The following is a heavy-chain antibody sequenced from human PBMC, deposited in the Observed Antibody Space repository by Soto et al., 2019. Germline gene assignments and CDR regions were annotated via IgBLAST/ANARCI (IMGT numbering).Heavy chain of an antibody. D-gene: IGHD3-22*01. CDR2: ISAYHGNT. Sequence: QFQLVQSGAEVKKPGASVQVSCKASGYTFTNYGISWVRQAPGQGLERMGWISAYHGNTNYAQNLQGRVTMTTDTSTNTAYMELRSLRSDDTAVYYWARAYYYDSSGYYPVDYWGQGTLVTGSS. CDR1: GYTFTNYG. J-gene: IGHJ4*02. V-gene: IGHV1-18*01. CDR3: ARAYYYDSSGYYPVDY.